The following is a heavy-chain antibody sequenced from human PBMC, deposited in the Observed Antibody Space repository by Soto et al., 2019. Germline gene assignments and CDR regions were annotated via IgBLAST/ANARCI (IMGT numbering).Heavy chain of an antibody. D-gene: IGHD5-18*01. CDR1: GYTFTDYW. J-gene: IGHJ5*02. CDR3: AKSGGYSARNWFDP. CDR2: IFPGDSDA. Sequence: PGESLKISCQASGYTFTDYWIGWVRQMPGKGLEWMGIIFPGDSDAKYSPSFEGQVTISADKSITTAFLQWSSLKASDTAIYYCAKSGGYSARNWFDPWGQGTLVTVSS. V-gene: IGHV5-51*01.